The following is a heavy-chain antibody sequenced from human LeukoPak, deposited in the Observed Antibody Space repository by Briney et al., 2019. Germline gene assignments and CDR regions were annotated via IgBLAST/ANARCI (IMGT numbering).Heavy chain of an antibody. CDR2: IYYSGNS. D-gene: IGHD3-22*01. V-gene: IGHV4-59*01. CDR1: GGSISTYY. Sequence: TPSETLSLTCTVSGGSISTYYWSWIRQPPGKRLEWIGYIYYSGNSNYNPSLKSRVTISVDTSKNQFSLKLSSVTAADTAVYYCAGLGASGNGYLSWFDPWGQGTLVTVSS. CDR3: AGLGASGNGYLSWFDP. J-gene: IGHJ5*02.